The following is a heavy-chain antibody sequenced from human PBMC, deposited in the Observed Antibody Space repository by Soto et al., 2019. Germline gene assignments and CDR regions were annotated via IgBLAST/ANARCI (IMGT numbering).Heavy chain of an antibody. Sequence: ASVKVSCKASGYTFTACPMHWVRQAPGQRLEWMGWINVANGDTGYSQKFQGRVTVTRDTSASTVYMELSSLTSGDTAVYYCARKDYYGAGIYYFDHWGQGTLVTVSS. V-gene: IGHV1-3*01. CDR3: ARKDYYGAGIYYFDH. CDR1: GYTFTACP. J-gene: IGHJ4*02. CDR2: INVANGDT. D-gene: IGHD3-10*01.